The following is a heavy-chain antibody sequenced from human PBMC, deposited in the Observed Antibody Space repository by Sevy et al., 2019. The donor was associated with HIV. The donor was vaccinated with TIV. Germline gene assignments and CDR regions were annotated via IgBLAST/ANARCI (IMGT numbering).Heavy chain of an antibody. J-gene: IGHJ4*02. V-gene: IGHV3-74*01. D-gene: IGHD3-22*01. CDR2: INSDGSST. Sequence: GGSLRLSRAASGFTFSSYWMHWVRQAPGKGLVWVSRINSDGSSTSYADSVKGRFTISRDNAKNTLYLQMNSLRAEDTAVYYCASIDSSGYSVDYWGQGTLVTVSS. CDR1: GFTFSSYW. CDR3: ASIDSSGYSVDY.